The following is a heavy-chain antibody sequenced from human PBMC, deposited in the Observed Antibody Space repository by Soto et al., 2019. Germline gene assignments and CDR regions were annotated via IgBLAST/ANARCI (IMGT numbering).Heavy chain of an antibody. CDR1: GFTA. CDR3: AKGRSYYYYYGVDV. V-gene: IGHV3-23*01. J-gene: IGHJ6*02. CDR2: IIDSGGST. Sequence: GGSLRLSCAASGFTAMSWVRQAPGKGLEWVSDIIDSGGSTYYADSVKGRFTISRDNSKSTLYLQMNSLRAEDTALYYCAKGRSYYYYYGVDVWGQGTTVTVSS.